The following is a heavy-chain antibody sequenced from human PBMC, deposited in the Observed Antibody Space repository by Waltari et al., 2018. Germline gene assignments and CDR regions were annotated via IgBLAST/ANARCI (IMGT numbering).Heavy chain of an antibody. J-gene: IGHJ5*02. CDR3: TRQTLGYCTSAACRRLEA. CDR1: GYAINSGFY. D-gene: IGHD2-8*02. Sequence: QVQLQESGPRLVKPSETLSLTCEVSGYAINSGFYWGWFRQAPEKGLEWIATIYHDGTTFYNPSLTSRVTTSMDTSKNQISLKLKSVTAADTAVYYCTRQTLGYCTSAACRRLEAWGQGTLVTVSS. CDR2: IYHDGTT. V-gene: IGHV4-38-2*01.